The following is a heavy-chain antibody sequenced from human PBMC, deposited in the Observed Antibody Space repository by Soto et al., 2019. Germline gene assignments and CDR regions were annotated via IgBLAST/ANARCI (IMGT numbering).Heavy chain of an antibody. CDR1: GFTFDDYA. CDR3: AKDKGGTGDYYYYGMDV. J-gene: IGHJ6*02. D-gene: IGHD3-10*01. V-gene: IGHV3-9*01. CDR2: ISWYSGSI. Sequence: GGSLRLSCAASGFTFDDYAMHWVRRAPGKXLEWVSGISWYSGSIGYADSVKGRFTISRDNAKNSLYLQMNSLRAEDTALYYCAKDKGGTGDYYYYGMDVWGQGPTVTVCS.